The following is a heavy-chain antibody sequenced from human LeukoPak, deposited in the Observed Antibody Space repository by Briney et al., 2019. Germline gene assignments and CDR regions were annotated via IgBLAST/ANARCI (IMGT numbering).Heavy chain of an antibody. V-gene: IGHV1-18*01. Sequence: GASVKVSCKASGYTFTSYGISWVRQAPGQGLEWMGWISAYNGNTNYAQKLQGRVTMTTDTSTSTAYMELRSLRSDDTAVYYCAREGIYDSSGYLVSWGQGTLVTVSS. CDR1: GYTFTSYG. J-gene: IGHJ5*02. CDR2: ISAYNGNT. CDR3: AREGIYDSSGYLVS. D-gene: IGHD3-22*01.